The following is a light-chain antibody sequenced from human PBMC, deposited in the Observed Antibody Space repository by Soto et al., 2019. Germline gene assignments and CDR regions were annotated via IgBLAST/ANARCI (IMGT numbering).Light chain of an antibody. Sequence: IVITQSPATLSLPPGERVTLSGRGSQSVSQSVSSKLAWYQHKPGRAPRLLIYGASTRATGIPARFSGSGSGTDLTLTIRRLEPEDFAVYYCQKRSNWHRTFGQGNKGDIK. CDR1: QSVSQSVSSK. CDR3: QKRSNWHRT. CDR2: GAS. J-gene: IGKJ1*01. V-gene: IGKV3D-20*02.